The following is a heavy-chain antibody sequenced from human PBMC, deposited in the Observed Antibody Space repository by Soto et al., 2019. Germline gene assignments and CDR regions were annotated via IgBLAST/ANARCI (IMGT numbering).Heavy chain of an antibody. J-gene: IGHJ6*02. Sequence: SETLSLTCTVSGGSISSYYWSWIRQPAGKGLKWIGRIYTSGSTNYNPSLKSRVTMSVDTSKNQFSLKLSSVTAADTAVYYCASGGGGYNWNSPVYYGMDVWGQGSTVTVCS. V-gene: IGHV4-4*07. CDR3: ASGGGGYNWNSPVYYGMDV. CDR1: GGSISSYY. CDR2: IYTSGST. D-gene: IGHD1-7*01.